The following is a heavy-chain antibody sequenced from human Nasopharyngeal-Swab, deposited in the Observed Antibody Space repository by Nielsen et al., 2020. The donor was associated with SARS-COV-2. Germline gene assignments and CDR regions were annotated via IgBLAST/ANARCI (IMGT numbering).Heavy chain of an antibody. CDR1: GFTFSSYW. Sequence: GGSLRLSCAASGFTFSSYWIHWVRQAPGKGLVWVARIKSDGSSTNYADSVKGRFTISRDNAKNTLYLQMNSLRAEDTAVYYCARAYYFDSWGQGTLVTVSS. J-gene: IGHJ4*02. CDR3: ARAYYFDS. CDR2: IKSDGSST. V-gene: IGHV3-74*01.